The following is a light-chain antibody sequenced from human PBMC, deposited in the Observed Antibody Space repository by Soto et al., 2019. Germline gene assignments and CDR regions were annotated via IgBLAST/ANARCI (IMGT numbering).Light chain of an antibody. J-gene: IGKJ1*01. CDR1: QNLGSGY. V-gene: IGKV3-20*01. CDR3: QQYDTSPRT. Sequence: EIVLTQSPGTLSLSPGERATLSCRASQNLGSGYLAWYQQKPGRAPRILIYAASSRATGIPDRFSGSGSGKDFSLTISRLEPEDFAVYYCQQYDTSPRTFGQGTKVDIK. CDR2: AAS.